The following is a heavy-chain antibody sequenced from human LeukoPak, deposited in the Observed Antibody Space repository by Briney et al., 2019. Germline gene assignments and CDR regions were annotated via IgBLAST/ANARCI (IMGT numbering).Heavy chain of an antibody. CDR1: GYTFTSYA. Sequence: GASVKVSCKASGYTFTSYAMNWVRQAPGQGLEWMGRIIPILGIANYAQKFQGRVTITADKSTSTAYMELSSLRSEDTAVYYCARDLTMTVAALDYWGQGTLVTVSS. J-gene: IGHJ4*02. CDR2: IIPILGIA. V-gene: IGHV1-69*04. D-gene: IGHD6-19*01. CDR3: ARDLTMTVAALDY.